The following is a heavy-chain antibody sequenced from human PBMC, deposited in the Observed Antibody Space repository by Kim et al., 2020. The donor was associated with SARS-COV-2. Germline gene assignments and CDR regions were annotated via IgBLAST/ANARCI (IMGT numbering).Heavy chain of an antibody. D-gene: IGHD6-13*01. CDR2: VYYIGST. CDR3: SRHVSSSWLFDY. V-gene: IGHV4-59*08. CDR1: RGSISNYY. Sequence: SETLSLTCTVSRGSISNYYWSWIRQPPGKGLEWIGFVYYIGSTNYNPSLKSRVTISVDTSKNQFSLKLRSVTSADTAVYYWSRHVSSSWLFDYWGQGIL. J-gene: IGHJ4*02.